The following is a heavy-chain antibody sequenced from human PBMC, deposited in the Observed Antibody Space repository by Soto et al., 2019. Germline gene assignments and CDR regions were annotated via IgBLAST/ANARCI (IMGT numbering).Heavy chain of an antibody. J-gene: IGHJ3*01. CDR2: IVPMFQTP. D-gene: IGHD6-19*01. CDR3: TTECGSGPVAGSAAFAF. Sequence: QVQLVQSGAEVKKPGSSVKVSCKASGGTFSKSALSWVRQAPGQGLEWVGGIVPMFQTPVYAQRFEDRVTLTADESKSTAQLELHSQTYEDTAIYFCTTECGSGPVAGSAAFAFWGRGTMVSVSS. CDR1: GGTFSKSA. V-gene: IGHV1-69*01.